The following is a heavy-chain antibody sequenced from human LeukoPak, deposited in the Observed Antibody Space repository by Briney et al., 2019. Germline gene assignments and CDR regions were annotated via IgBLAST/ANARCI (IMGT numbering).Heavy chain of an antibody. J-gene: IGHJ4*02. CDR3: VREAGPPD. V-gene: IGHV1-2*02. CDR1: GYSFTGYY. CDR2: VNPNTGGT. Sequence: GASVKVSCKASGYSFTGYYINWVRQAPGQAPEWVGWVNPNTGGTRYAQKLQGRVTMTRDTSITTAFMELRGLTFDDTAVFYCVREAGPPDWGQGTLVTVSS.